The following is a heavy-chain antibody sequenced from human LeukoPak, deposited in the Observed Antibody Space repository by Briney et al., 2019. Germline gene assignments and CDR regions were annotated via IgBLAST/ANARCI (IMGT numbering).Heavy chain of an antibody. CDR2: IYYSGST. J-gene: IGHJ6*02. D-gene: IGHD3-22*01. CDR1: GGSISSYY. CDR3: ARRKYYDSSGYYGYYYYGMDV. V-gene: IGHV4-59*08. Sequence: PSETLSLTCTVSGGSISSYYWSWIRQPPGKGLEGIGYIYYSGSTNYNPSLKSRVTISVDTSKNQFSLKLSSVTAADTAVYYCARRKYYDSSGYYGYYYYGMDVWGQGTTVTVSS.